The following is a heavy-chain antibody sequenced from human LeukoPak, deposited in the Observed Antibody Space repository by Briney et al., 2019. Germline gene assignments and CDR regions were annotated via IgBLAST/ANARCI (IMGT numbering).Heavy chain of an antibody. D-gene: IGHD3-22*01. V-gene: IGHV4-38-2*02. J-gene: IGHJ3*02. CDR3: ARESVYYDSSGYNDVFDI. CDR1: GFSISSGYY. CDR2: IYYSGST. Sequence: SETLSLTCTVSGFSISSGYYWGWIRQPPGKGLAWIGSIYYSGSTYYNPSLKSRVTMSVDTSNNQFSLKLSSVTAADMAVYYCARESVYYDSSGYNDVFDIWGQGTMVTVSS.